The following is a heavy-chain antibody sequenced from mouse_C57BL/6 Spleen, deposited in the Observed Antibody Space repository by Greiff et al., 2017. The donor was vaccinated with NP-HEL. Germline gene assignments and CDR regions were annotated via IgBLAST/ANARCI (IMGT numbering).Heavy chain of an antibody. Sequence: QVQLQQSGAELARPGASVKMSCKASGYTFTSYTMHWVKQRPGQGLEWIGYINPSSGYTKYNQKFKDKATLTADKSSSTAYMQLSSLTSEDSAVYYCARREDYYGSSYGYFDVWGTGTTVTVSS. D-gene: IGHD1-1*01. J-gene: IGHJ1*03. V-gene: IGHV1-4*01. CDR1: GYTFTSYT. CDR3: ARREDYYGSSYGYFDV. CDR2: INPSSGYT.